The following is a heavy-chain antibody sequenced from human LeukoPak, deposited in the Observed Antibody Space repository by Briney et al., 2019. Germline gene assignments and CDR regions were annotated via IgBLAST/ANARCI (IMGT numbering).Heavy chain of an antibody. CDR2: IYYSGST. D-gene: IGHD6-13*01. CDR3: ARDHSSSWYGGAWFDP. J-gene: IGHJ5*02. Sequence: SETLSLTCTVSGGSIGSYYWSWIRQPPGKGLEWIGYIYYSGSTNYNPSLKSRVTISVDTSKNQFSLKLSSVTAADTAVYYCARDHSSSWYGGAWFDPWGQGTLVTVSS. CDR1: GGSIGSYY. V-gene: IGHV4-59*01.